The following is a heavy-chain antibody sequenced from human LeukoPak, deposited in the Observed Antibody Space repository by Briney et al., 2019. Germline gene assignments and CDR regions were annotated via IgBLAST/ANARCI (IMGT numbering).Heavy chain of an antibody. CDR3: ARDFVRLGFAHYFEY. CDR1: GFTFSSYW. CDR2: IKPDGNEK. V-gene: IGHV3-7*01. D-gene: IGHD3-16*01. J-gene: IGHJ4*02. Sequence: PGGSLRLSCAASGFTFSSYWMSWVRQAPGKGLEWVANIKPDGNEKYYVDSVKGRFTISRDNAKNSLFLQMNSLRAEDTAVYYCARDFVRLGFAHYFEYWGQGTLV.